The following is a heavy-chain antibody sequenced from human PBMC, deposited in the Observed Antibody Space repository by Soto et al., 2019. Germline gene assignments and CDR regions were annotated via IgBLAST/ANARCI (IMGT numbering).Heavy chain of an antibody. CDR1: GFTFSSYG. CDR2: ISYDGSNK. J-gene: IGHJ5*02. D-gene: IGHD6-13*01. CDR3: AKEWAAANWFDP. V-gene: IGHV3-30*18. Sequence: QVQLVESGGGVVQPGRSLRLSCAASGFTFSSYGMHWVRQAPGKGLEWVAVISYDGSNKYYADSVKGRFTISRDNSKNQLYLQMNSLRAEDTAVYYCAKEWAAANWFDPWGQGTLVTVSS.